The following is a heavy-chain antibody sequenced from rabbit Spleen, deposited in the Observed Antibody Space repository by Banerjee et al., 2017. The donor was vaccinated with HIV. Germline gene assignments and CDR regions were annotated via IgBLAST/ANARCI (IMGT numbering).Heavy chain of an antibody. V-gene: IGHV1S40*01. D-gene: IGHD4-2*01. J-gene: IGHJ4*01. Sequence: QSLEESGGDLVKPGASLTLTCTASGLDFSSSYWICWVRQAPGKGLEWIACIDVSSSGKTYYTSWAKGRFTISKTSSTTVTLQMTSLTAADTATYFCARDAAGREDFNLWGQGTLVTVS. CDR1: GLDFSSSYW. CDR3: ARDAAGREDFNL. CDR2: IDVSSSGKT.